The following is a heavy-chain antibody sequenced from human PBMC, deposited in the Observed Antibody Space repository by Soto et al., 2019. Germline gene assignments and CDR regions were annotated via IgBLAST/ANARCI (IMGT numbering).Heavy chain of an antibody. CDR3: ARDHTYYDFWSGLNYYGMDV. CDR1: GGSISSYY. Sequence: LSLTCTVSGGSISSYYWSWIRQPPGKGLEWIGYIYYSGSTNYNPSLKSRVTISVDTSKNQFSLKLSSVTAADTAVYYCARDHTYYDFWSGLNYYGMDVWGQGTTVTVSS. CDR2: IYYSGST. D-gene: IGHD3-3*01. V-gene: IGHV4-59*01. J-gene: IGHJ6*02.